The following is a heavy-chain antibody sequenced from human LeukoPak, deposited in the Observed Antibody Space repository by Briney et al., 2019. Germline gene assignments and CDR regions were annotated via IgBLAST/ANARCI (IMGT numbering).Heavy chain of an antibody. CDR3: ARDLKYCSGGSCYSKGFDL. V-gene: IGHV4-31*03. J-gene: IGHJ2*01. Sequence: KSSETLSLTCTVSGGSISSGGYYWSWIRQHPGKGLEWIGYIYYSGSTYYNPSLKSRVTISVDTSKNQFSLKLSSVTAADTAVYYCARDLKYCSGGSCYSKGFDLWGRGTLVTVSS. CDR1: GGSISSGGYY. CDR2: IYYSGST. D-gene: IGHD2-15*01.